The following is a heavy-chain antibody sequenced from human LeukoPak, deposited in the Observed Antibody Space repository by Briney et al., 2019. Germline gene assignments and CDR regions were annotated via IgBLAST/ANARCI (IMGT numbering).Heavy chain of an antibody. J-gene: IGHJ5*02. CDR1: GYTFTSYD. D-gene: IGHD3-3*01. V-gene: IGHV1-8*01. CDR3: ARDRRITIFGVVTPKKYNWFDP. CDR2: MNPNSGNT. Sequence: GASVKVSCKASGYTFTSYDTNWVRQATGQGLEWMGWMNPNSGNTGYAQKFQGRVTMTRNTSISTAYMELSSLRSEDTAVYYCARDRRITIFGVVTPKKYNWFDPWGQGTLVTVSS.